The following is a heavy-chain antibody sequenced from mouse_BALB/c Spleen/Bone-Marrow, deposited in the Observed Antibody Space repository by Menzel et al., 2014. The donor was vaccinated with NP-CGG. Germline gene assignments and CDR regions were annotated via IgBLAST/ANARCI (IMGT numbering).Heavy chain of an antibody. D-gene: IGHD2-10*02. J-gene: IGHJ3*01. V-gene: IGHV7-1*02. CDR3: ARDVGYGNYFVY. Sequence: EVMLVESGGGLVQPGDSLRLSCATSGFTFSDFYMEWVRQPPGKRLEWIAASRNKAKHYTTEYSASVKGRFIVSRDTSQSILYLQMNALRAEDTAIYYCARDVGYGNYFVYWGQGTRVTVSA. CDR1: GFTFSDFY. CDR2: SRNKAKHYTT.